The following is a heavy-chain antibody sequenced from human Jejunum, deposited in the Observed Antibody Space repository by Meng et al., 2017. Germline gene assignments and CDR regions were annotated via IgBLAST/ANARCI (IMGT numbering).Heavy chain of an antibody. Sequence: GRLRESGPGLVKPSGTLSLTCAVSGDSISDNNWWSWVRQAPGKGLEWIGEIHHTGNINYNPSLKSRVTMSLDKPKNQFSLEVTSVTAADTAVYYCARDLLGPAIAATGWFDPWGQGTLVTVSS. V-gene: IGHV4-4*02. CDR3: ARDLLGPAIAATGWFDP. CDR2: IHHTGNI. D-gene: IGHD6-13*01. CDR1: GDSISDNNW. J-gene: IGHJ5*02.